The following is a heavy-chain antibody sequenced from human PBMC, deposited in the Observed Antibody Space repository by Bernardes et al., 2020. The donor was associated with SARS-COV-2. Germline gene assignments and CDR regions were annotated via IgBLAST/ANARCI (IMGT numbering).Heavy chain of an antibody. V-gene: IGHV3-23*01. J-gene: IGHJ4*02. Sequence: GGSLRLSCAASGFTFRSYAMSWVRQAPGKGLEWVSAFGGNSDRTYYADSVKGRFTISRDNSKNTVYLQMNSLRPEDTAVYFCAKHMFSTTWYNAFDYWGQGTLVTVSS. CDR2: FGGNSDRT. D-gene: IGHD2-2*02. CDR3: AKHMFSTTWYNAFDY. CDR1: GFTFRSYA.